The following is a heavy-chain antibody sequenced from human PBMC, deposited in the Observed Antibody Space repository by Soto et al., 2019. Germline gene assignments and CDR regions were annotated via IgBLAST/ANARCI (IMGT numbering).Heavy chain of an antibody. CDR2: INPNSGGT. J-gene: IGHJ4*02. Sequence: ASVKVSCKASGYTFTGYYMHWVRQAPGQGLEWMGWINPNSGGTNYAQKFQGRVTMTRDTSISTAYMELSRLRSDDTAVYYCARTTTDYYDSRSNDDYWGQGTLVTVSS. CDR3: ARTTTDYYDSRSNDDY. V-gene: IGHV1-2*02. CDR1: GYTFTGYY. D-gene: IGHD3-22*01.